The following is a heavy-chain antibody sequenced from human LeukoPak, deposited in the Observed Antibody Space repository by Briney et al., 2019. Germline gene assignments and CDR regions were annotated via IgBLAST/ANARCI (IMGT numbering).Heavy chain of an antibody. CDR1: GDSISSSYW. V-gene: IGHV4-4*02. Sequence: PSETLSLTCAVSGDSISSSYWWSWVRQPPGEGLEWIGEIYHSGSTTYNPSPKSRVTISVDKAKNQFSLKLSSVTAADTAVYYCARVRGRGYCSSTSCSDFDYWGQGTLVTVSS. CDR3: ARVRGRGYCSSTSCSDFDY. D-gene: IGHD2-2*01. J-gene: IGHJ4*02. CDR2: IYHSGST.